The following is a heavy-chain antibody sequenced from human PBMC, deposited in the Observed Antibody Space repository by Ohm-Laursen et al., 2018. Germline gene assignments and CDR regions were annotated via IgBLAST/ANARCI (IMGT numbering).Heavy chain of an antibody. CDR2: ISSGGSTI. Sequence: SLRLSCTASGFTFSNYAMTWVRQAPGKGLEWVSYISSGGSTIYYADSVKGRFTISRDNARNSLYLQMNSLRAEDTAVYYCARDPVRGLTDYWGQGTLVTVSS. D-gene: IGHD3-16*01. CDR3: ARDPVRGLTDY. J-gene: IGHJ4*02. CDR1: GFTFSNYA. V-gene: IGHV3-48*03.